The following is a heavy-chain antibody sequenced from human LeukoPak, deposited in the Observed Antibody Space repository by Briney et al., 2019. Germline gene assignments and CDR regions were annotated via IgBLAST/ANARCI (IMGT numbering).Heavy chain of an antibody. CDR3: ARGPVVPADPRVATSFDY. J-gene: IGHJ4*02. CDR1: GVSFSGYY. Sequence: SETLSLTCAVYGVSFSGYYWSWIRQPPGKGLEWIGEINHSGSTNYNPSLKSRVTISVDTSKNQFSLKLSSVTAADTAVYYCARGPVVPADPRVATSFDYWGQGTLVTVSS. CDR2: INHSGST. V-gene: IGHV4-34*01. D-gene: IGHD2-2*01.